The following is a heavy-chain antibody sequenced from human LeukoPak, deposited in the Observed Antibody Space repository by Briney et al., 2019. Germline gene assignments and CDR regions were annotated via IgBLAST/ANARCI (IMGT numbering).Heavy chain of an antibody. V-gene: IGHV4-61*02. J-gene: IGHJ4*02. CDR3: ARGGTAMDYFDY. CDR2: IYTSGTS. Sequence: KPSETLSLTCVVSGGSISSGDYYWNWIRQPAGKGLQWIGRIYTSGTSTYNPSLKSRVTMSADTSKNQFSLKLSSVTAADTAVYYCARGGTAMDYFDYWGQGTLVTVSS. CDR1: GGSISSGDYY. D-gene: IGHD5-18*01.